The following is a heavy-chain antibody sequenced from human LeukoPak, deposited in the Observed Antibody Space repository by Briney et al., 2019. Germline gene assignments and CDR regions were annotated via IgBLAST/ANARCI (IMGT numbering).Heavy chain of an antibody. CDR3: AKDMVATTSKGNFDY. Sequence: GRSLRPSCAASGFTFDDYAMHWVRQAPGKGLEWVSGISWNSGSIGYADSVKGRFTISRDNAKNSLYLQMNSLRAEDTALYYCAKDMVATTSKGNFDYWGQGTLVTVSS. CDR2: ISWNSGSI. D-gene: IGHD5-12*01. CDR1: GFTFDDYA. V-gene: IGHV3-9*01. J-gene: IGHJ4*02.